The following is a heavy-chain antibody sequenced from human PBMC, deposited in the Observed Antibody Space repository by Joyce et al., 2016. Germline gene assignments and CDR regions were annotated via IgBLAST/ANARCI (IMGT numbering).Heavy chain of an antibody. CDR1: GLTLSNYG. CDR3: AKILTAGYSSGWFLDY. Sequence: QVQLVESGGGVVQPGRSLRLSCTASGLTLSNYGVHWVRQAPGKGLGWVAGISYDGVYKYYSDSVKGRFTISRDNSRDTLFLEMNSLRAEDTAVYYCAKILTAGYSSGWFLDYWGQGTLVTVSS. D-gene: IGHD6-25*01. J-gene: IGHJ4*02. CDR2: ISYDGVYK. V-gene: IGHV3-30*18.